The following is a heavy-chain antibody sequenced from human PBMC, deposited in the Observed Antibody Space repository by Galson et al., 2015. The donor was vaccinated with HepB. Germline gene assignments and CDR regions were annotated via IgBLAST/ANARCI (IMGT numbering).Heavy chain of an antibody. D-gene: IGHD6-19*01. CDR2: IYYSGST. J-gene: IGHJ4*02. Sequence: ETLSLTCTVSGGSISSSSYYWGWIRQPPGKGLEWIGSIYYSGSTYYNPSLKSRVTISVDTSKNQFSLKLSSVTAADTAVYYCASGIPGYSSGRYKGRWGSYFDYWGQGTLVTVSS. CDR3: ASGIPGYSSGRYKGRWGSYFDY. CDR1: GGSISSSSYY. V-gene: IGHV4-39*01.